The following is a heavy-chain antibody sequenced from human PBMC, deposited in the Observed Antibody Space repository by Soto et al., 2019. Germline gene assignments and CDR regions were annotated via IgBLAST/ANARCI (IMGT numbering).Heavy chain of an antibody. D-gene: IGHD2-2*02. CDR2: ISVYNGKT. J-gene: IGHJ6*02. CDR3: ALTGYCSSTSCYTPYYYYGMDV. CDR1: GYTFTSYG. V-gene: IGHV1-18*01. Sequence: ASVKVSCKASGYTFTSYGISWVRQAPGQGLEWMGWISVYNGKTNYAQKLQGRVTMTTDTSTSTTYMELRSLRSDDTAVYYCALTGYCSSTSCYTPYYYYGMDVWGQGTTVTVSS.